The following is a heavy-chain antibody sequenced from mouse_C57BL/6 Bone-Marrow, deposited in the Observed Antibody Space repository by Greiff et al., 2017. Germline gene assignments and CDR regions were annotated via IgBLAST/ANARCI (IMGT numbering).Heavy chain of an antibody. CDR1: GFNIKDDS. V-gene: IGHV14-4*01. J-gene: IGHJ2*01. D-gene: IGHD1-1*01. CDR3: TTSVDYYGSSSYFDY. CDR2: ISPENGDT. Sequence: EVLLQQSGAELVRPGASVKLSCTASGFNIKDDSMHWVKQRPEQGLEWIGWISPENGDTEYASKFQGKATISADTSSNTAYLQLSSLTSEDTAVYYGTTSVDYYGSSSYFDYWGQGTTLTVSS.